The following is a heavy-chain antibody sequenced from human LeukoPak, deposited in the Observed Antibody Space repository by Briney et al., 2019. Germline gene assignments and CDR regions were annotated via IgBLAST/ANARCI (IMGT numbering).Heavy chain of an antibody. V-gene: IGHV3-23*01. J-gene: IGHJ4*02. Sequence: PGGSLRLSCAASGFTFSSYAMSWVRQAPGKGLEWVSAISGSGGSTYYADSVKGRFTISRDNSKNTLHLQMNNLGAEDTAVYYCAKVASSGWYRGHPVFDYWGQGTLVTVSS. CDR3: AKVASSGWYRGHPVFDY. CDR2: ISGSGGST. D-gene: IGHD6-19*01. CDR1: GFTFSSYA.